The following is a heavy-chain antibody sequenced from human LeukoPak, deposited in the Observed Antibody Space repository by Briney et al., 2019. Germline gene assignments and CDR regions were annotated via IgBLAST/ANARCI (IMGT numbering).Heavy chain of an antibody. J-gene: IGHJ4*02. CDR2: MYDSVRT. V-gene: IGHV4-59*11. CDR3: ATIKRGNIYGYFDF. D-gene: IGHD5-18*01. Sequence: SETLSLTCTVPGGSISSHYWSWIRQPPGKGLEWIGYMYDSVRTKDNPSLKSRGTLSADTSKNQFSLRLSSVTAADTAMYYCATIKRGNIYGYFDFWGQGILVTVSS. CDR1: GGSISSHY.